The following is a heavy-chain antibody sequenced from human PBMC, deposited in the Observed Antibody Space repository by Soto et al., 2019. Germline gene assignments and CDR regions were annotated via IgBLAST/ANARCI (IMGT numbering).Heavy chain of an antibody. CDR2: INAGNGNT. CDR1: GYTFTSYA. CDR3: ARDCSGGSCYSEYFQH. V-gene: IGHV1-3*01. J-gene: IGHJ1*01. D-gene: IGHD2-15*01. Sequence: GASVKVSCKASGYTFTSYAMHWGRQAPGQRLEWMGWINAGNGNTKYSQKFQGRVTITRDTSASTAYMELSSLRSEDTAVYYCARDCSGGSCYSEYFQHWGQGTLVTVSS.